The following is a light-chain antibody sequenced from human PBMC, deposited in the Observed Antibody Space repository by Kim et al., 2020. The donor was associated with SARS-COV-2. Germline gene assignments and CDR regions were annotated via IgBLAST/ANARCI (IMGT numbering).Light chain of an antibody. CDR3: QQRSHWPYT. CDR2: DAS. Sequence: EIVLTQSPATLSLSPGERATLSCRASQSVSSYLAWYQQKPGQAPRLLIYDASNRATGIPARFSGSGSGTDFTLTISSLEPEDFAVYYCQQRSHWPYTFGQGTQLEIK. CDR1: QSVSSY. V-gene: IGKV3-11*01. J-gene: IGKJ2*01.